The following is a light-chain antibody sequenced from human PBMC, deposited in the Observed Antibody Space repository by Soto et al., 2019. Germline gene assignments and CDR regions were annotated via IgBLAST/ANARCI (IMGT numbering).Light chain of an antibody. V-gene: IGLV2-14*03. CDR2: EVN. Sequence: QSALTQPASVSGSPGQSITISCGGTSSDVGAYIYVSWYQQFPGKAPKLILYEVNNRPSGVSNRFSGSKSDTTASLTISGLQPEDEADYYCSSYAGSWVFGGGTKLTVL. CDR1: SSDVGAYIY. CDR3: SSYAGSWV. J-gene: IGLJ3*02.